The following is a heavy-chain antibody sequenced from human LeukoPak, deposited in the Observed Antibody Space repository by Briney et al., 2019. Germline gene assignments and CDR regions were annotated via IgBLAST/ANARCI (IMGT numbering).Heavy chain of an antibody. D-gene: IGHD6-19*01. Sequence: SETLSLTCTVSGGSISSYYWSWIRQPPGKGLEWIGYIYYSGSTNYNPSLKSRVTVSVDTSKNQFSLKLSSVTAADTAAYYCAGRSYSSGWSYWGQGTLVTVSS. J-gene: IGHJ4*02. CDR2: IYYSGST. V-gene: IGHV4-59*01. CDR3: AGRSYSSGWSY. CDR1: GGSISSYY.